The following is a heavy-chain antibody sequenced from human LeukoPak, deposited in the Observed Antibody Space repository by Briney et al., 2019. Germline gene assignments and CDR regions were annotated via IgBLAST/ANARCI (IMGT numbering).Heavy chain of an antibody. CDR3: AKDLRDRGIAARLHRGYYYYMDV. CDR1: GFTFSSYW. CDR2: ISYDGSNK. Sequence: PGGSLRLSCAASGFTFSSYWMSWVRQAPGKGLEWVAVISYDGSNKYYADSVKGRFTISRDNSKNTLYLQMNSLRAEDTAVYYCAKDLRDRGIAARLHRGYYYYMDVWGKGTTVTVSS. D-gene: IGHD6-6*01. V-gene: IGHV3-30*18. J-gene: IGHJ6*03.